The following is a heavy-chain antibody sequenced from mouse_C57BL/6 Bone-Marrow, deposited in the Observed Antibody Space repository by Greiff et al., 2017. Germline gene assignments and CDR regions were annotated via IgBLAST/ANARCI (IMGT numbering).Heavy chain of an antibody. CDR3: DGLGRPFAY. Sequence: QVQLQQSGPGLVAPSPSLSITCTVSGFSLTSYGVDWVRQSPGKGLEWLGVIRGVGSTNYNSALNSRLSISKDNTESQIFLIMNSLQTDDTAMYYCDGLGRPFAYWGQGTLVTVSA. CDR1: GFSLTSYG. J-gene: IGHJ3*01. D-gene: IGHD4-1*01. CDR2: IRGVGST. V-gene: IGHV2-6*01.